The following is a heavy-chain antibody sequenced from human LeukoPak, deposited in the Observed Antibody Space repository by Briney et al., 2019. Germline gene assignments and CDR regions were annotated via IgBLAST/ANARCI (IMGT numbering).Heavy chain of an antibody. Sequence: PSETLSLTCTVSGGSINNYYWSWIRQPPGKGLEWIGYIYSSGSTNCNPSLKSRVTISVDTSKNQFSLKLSSVTAADTAVYYCARGPTSTYYYDSSGYRGGYYFDYWGQGTLVTVSS. CDR1: GGSINNYY. J-gene: IGHJ4*02. CDR3: ARGPTSTYYYDSSGYRGGYYFDY. D-gene: IGHD3-22*01. CDR2: IYSSGST. V-gene: IGHV4-59*12.